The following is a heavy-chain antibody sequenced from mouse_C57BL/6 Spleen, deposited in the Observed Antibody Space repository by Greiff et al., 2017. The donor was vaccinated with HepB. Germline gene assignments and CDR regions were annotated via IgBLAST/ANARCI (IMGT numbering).Heavy chain of an antibody. V-gene: IGHV5-4*01. D-gene: IGHD3-2*02. Sequence: EVQLVESGGGLVKPGGSLKLSCAASGFTFSSYAMSWVRQTPEKRLEWVATISDGGSYTYYPDNVKGRFTISRDNAKNNLYLQMSHLKSEDTAMYYCATAQAFYAMDYWGQGTSVTVSS. CDR2: ISDGGSYT. CDR1: GFTFSSYA. J-gene: IGHJ4*01. CDR3: ATAQAFYAMDY.